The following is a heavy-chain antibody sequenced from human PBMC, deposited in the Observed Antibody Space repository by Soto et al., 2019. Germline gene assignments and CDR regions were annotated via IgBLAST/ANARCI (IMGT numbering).Heavy chain of an antibody. V-gene: IGHV1-3*01. CDR3: ARDRSTHYYYYYGMDV. D-gene: IGHD2-15*01. CDR2: INAGNGNT. Sequence: GASVKVSCKASGYTFTSYAMHWVRQAPGQRLEWMGWINAGNGNTKYSQKFQGRVTITRDTSASTAYMELSSLRSEDTAVYYCARDRSTHYYYYYGMDVWGQGTTVTVSS. J-gene: IGHJ6*02. CDR1: GYTFTSYA.